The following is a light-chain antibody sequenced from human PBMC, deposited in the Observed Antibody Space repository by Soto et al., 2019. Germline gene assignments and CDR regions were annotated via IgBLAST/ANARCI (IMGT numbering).Light chain of an antibody. CDR2: EVS. CDR1: SSDVGGYNY. CDR3: SSYTSIITLYV. J-gene: IGLJ1*01. V-gene: IGLV2-14*01. Sequence: QSVLTHPASVSGSPGQAITISCTGTSSDVGGYNYVSWYQQHPGKAPKLMIYEVSNRPSGVSNRFSGSKSGNTASLTISGLQAEDEDDYYCSSYTSIITLYVFGSGTKV.